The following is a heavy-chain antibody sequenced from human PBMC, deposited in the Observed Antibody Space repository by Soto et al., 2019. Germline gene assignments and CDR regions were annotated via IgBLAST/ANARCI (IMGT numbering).Heavy chain of an antibody. Sequence: EVQLLESGGGLVQPGGSLRLSCAASGFTFSSYAMSWVRQAPGKGLEWVSAISGSGGSTYYADSVKGRFTISRDNSKNTLYLQMNSLRAEDTAVYYCAQFLIAQYCSGGSCYHFDYWGQGTLVTVSS. D-gene: IGHD2-15*01. CDR3: AQFLIAQYCSGGSCYHFDY. CDR2: ISGSGGST. CDR1: GFTFSSYA. V-gene: IGHV3-23*01. J-gene: IGHJ4*02.